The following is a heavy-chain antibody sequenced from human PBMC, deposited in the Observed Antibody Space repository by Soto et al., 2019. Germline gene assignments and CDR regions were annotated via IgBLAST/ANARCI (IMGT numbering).Heavy chain of an antibody. V-gene: IGHV4-59*02. CDR1: GGSVINYY. Sequence: SETLSLTCSGSGGSVINYYWSWVRQSPEKGLEWIAYISYTGSTNYNPSLKSRVSISIDTSKNQFSLNLSSVTAADSAVYYCVRDGSSGAMDVWGQGTTVTVSS. CDR3: VRDGSSGAMDV. J-gene: IGHJ6*02. CDR2: ISYTGST. D-gene: IGHD3-10*01.